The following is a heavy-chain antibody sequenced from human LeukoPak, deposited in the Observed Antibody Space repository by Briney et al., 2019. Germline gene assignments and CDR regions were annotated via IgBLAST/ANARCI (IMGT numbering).Heavy chain of an antibody. CDR3: ASSGLGGSGNYHRTWYNWFDP. J-gene: IGHJ5*02. CDR1: GGTFSNFA. D-gene: IGHD3-10*01. V-gene: IGHV1-69*06. Sequence: ASVKVSCKASGGTFSNFAISWVRQAPGQGLEWMGGIIPLFGTANYGQKSQGRVTITADKSTSTAYMELSSLRSEDTAVYYCASSGLGGSGNYHRTWYNWFDPWGQGTLITVSS. CDR2: IIPLFGTA.